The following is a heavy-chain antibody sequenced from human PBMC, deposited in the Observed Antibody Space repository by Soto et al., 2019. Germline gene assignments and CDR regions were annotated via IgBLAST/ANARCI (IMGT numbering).Heavy chain of an antibody. J-gene: IGHJ6*02. Sequence: GGSLRLSCAASGFTFSVHSMNWVRRAPGKGLEWVSYISSTSSARYYADSVRGRFTISRDNVKYSLYLRMNSLTDEDTAVYYCARDYDIYYGMDVWGQGTTVTVSS. CDR2: ISSTSSAR. D-gene: IGHD3-9*01. CDR1: GFTFSVHS. V-gene: IGHV3-48*02. CDR3: ARDYDIYYGMDV.